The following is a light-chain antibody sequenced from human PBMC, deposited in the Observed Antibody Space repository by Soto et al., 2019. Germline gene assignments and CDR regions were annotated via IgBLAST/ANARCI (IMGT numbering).Light chain of an antibody. CDR3: SSYTSSSTLV. CDR1: SSDVGGYNY. J-gene: IGLJ2*01. CDR2: EVS. V-gene: IGLV2-14*01. Sequence: QSALTQPASVSGSPGQSITISCTGTSSDVGGYNYVSWYQQHPGTAPKLMISEVSNRPSGVSNRFSGSKSGNTASLTISGLQAEDEADYYCSSYTSSSTLVFGGGTKLTVL.